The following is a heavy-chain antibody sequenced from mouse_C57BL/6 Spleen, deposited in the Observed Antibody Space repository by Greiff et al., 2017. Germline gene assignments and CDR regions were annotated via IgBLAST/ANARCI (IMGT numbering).Heavy chain of an antibody. D-gene: IGHD1-1*01. CDR3: ARWDYGSSYRGGFAY. CDR1: GYTFTGYW. Sequence: VQLQQSGAELMKPGASVKLSCKATGYTFTGYWIEWVKQRPGHGLEWIGENLPGSGSTNYNEKFKGKATFNADQYSNTGYMQLSSLTTEDSAIYYCARWDYGSSYRGGFAYWGQGTLVTVSA. J-gene: IGHJ3*01. CDR2: NLPGSGST. V-gene: IGHV1-9*01.